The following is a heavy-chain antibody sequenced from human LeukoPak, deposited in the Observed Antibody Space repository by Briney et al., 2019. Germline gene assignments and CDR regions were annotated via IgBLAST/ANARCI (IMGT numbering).Heavy chain of an antibody. J-gene: IGHJ6*02. CDR2: ISYDGSNE. V-gene: IGHV3-30*03. Sequence: GGSLRLSCAASGFTFSSYGMHWVRQAPGKGLEWVAVISYDGSNEYYADSVKGRFTISRDNSKNTLYLQMNSLRAEDTAVYYCARAATYYDFWSGYYTNYYYYGMDVWGQGTTVTVSS. D-gene: IGHD3-3*01. CDR3: ARAATYYDFWSGYYTNYYYYGMDV. CDR1: GFTFSSYG.